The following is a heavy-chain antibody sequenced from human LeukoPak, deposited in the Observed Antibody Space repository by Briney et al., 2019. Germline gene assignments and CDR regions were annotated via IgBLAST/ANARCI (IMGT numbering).Heavy chain of an antibody. CDR3: ARSPGGLYYYYMDV. D-gene: IGHD3-10*01. CDR1: GFTFSTYW. Sequence: GGSLRLSCAASGFTFSTYWMSWIRQAPGKGLEWVSYISSSGSTIYYADSVKGRFTISRDNAKNSLYLQMNSLRAEDTAVYYCARSPGGLYYYYMDVWGKGTTVTVSS. V-gene: IGHV3-11*04. CDR2: ISSSGSTI. J-gene: IGHJ6*03.